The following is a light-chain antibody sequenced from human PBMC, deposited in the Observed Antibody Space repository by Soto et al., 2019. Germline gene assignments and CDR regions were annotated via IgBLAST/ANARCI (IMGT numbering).Light chain of an antibody. V-gene: IGKV3-15*01. Sequence: EIVLTQSPGTLSLSPGERATLSCRASQSVGSDYLAWYQQKPGQAPRILIYGASTRATGVPARFSGSGPATQFTLTISSLQSEDFAVYYCQQYAVWPPQTFGQGTKVDI. CDR2: GAS. CDR3: QQYAVWPPQT. J-gene: IGKJ1*01. CDR1: QSVGSD.